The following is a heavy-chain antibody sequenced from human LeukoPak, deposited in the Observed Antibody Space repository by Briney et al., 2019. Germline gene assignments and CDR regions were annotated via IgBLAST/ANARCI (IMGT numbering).Heavy chain of an antibody. CDR2: INPNSGGT. J-gene: IGHJ4*02. V-gene: IGHV1-2*02. CDR3: ATPLGYCSGGSCSDDY. CDR1: GYTYTRYY. Sequence: GASVKVSCKASGYTYTRYYMHWVRQAPGQGREWMGWINPNSGGTNYAQKFQGRVTMTRDTSISTAYMELSRLRSDDTAVYYCATPLGYCSGGSCSDDYWGQGTLVTVSS. D-gene: IGHD2-15*01.